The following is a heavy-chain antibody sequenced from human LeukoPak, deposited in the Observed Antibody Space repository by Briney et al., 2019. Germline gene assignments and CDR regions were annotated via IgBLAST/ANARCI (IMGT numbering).Heavy chain of an antibody. CDR3: ARDPYDSSSYYYSHFDY. V-gene: IGHV1-2*02. J-gene: IGHJ4*02. Sequence: ASVKVSCKASGYTFTGYYMHWVRQAPGQGLEWMGWINPNSGGTKYAQKFQGRVTMTRDTSISTAYMELSRLRSDDTAVYYCARDPYDSSSYYYSHFDYWGQGTLVTVSS. D-gene: IGHD3-22*01. CDR2: INPNSGGT. CDR1: GYTFTGYY.